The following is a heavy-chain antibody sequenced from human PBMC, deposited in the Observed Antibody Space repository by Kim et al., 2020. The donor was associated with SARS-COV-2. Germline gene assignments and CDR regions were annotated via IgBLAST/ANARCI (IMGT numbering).Heavy chain of an antibody. CDR1: GGSISSSSYY. D-gene: IGHD5-12*01. CDR3: ATGEYSGYDFADY. Sequence: SETLSLTCTVSGGSISSSSYYWGWIRQPPGKGLEWIGSIYYSGSTYYNPSLKSRVTISVDTSKNQFSLKLSSVTAADTAVYYCATGEYSGYDFADYWGQGTLVTVSS. J-gene: IGHJ4*02. V-gene: IGHV4-39*01. CDR2: IYYSGST.